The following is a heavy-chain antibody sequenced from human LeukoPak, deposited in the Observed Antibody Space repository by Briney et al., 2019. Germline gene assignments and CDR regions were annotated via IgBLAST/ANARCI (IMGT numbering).Heavy chain of an antibody. CDR2: IYSSGST. J-gene: IGHJ5*02. V-gene: IGHV4-61*09. Sequence: SETLSLTCTVSGGSISSNNYYWSWIRQPAGKDLEWIGHIYSSGSTNYNPSLKSRVTMSVDTSKNQLSLKLNSVTAADTAVYYCARGYGSGSNWFDPWGQGTLVIVSS. CDR1: GGSISSNNYY. D-gene: IGHD3-10*01. CDR3: ARGYGSGSNWFDP.